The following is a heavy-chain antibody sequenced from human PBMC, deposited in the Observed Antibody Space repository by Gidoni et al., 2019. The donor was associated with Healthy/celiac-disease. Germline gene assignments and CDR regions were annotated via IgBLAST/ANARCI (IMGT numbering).Heavy chain of an antibody. CDR2: ISWNSGSI. V-gene: IGHV3-9*01. CDR1: GFTFDDYA. Sequence: EVQLVESGGGLVQPGRSLRLSCAASGFTFDDYAMHWVRQAPGKGLEWVSGISWNSGSIGYADSVKGRFTISRDNAKNSLYLQMNSLRAEDTALYYCAKGFFGSSSYFDYWGQGTLVTVSS. D-gene: IGHD6-13*01. J-gene: IGHJ4*02. CDR3: AKGFFGSSSYFDY.